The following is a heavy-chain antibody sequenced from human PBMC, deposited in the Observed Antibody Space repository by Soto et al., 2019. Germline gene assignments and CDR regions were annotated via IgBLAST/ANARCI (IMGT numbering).Heavy chain of an antibody. D-gene: IGHD3-22*01. J-gene: IGHJ6*02. Sequence: QVQLVQSGAEVKKPGSSVKVSCKASGGPFSSYAISWVRQAPGQGLEWMGGFIPIFGTASYALNFQGRVTITADESTSTAYMELSSLRSEDTALYYCAGHSSGVPGYYYGMDVWCQGNTVTVTS. CDR2: FIPIFGTA. V-gene: IGHV1-69*12. CDR1: GGPFSSYA. CDR3: AGHSSGVPGYYYGMDV.